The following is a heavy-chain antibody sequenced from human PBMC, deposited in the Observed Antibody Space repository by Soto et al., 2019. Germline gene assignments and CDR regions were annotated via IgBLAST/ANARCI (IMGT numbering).Heavy chain of an antibody. Sequence: QVQLVQSGAEVKKPGSSVKVSCKASGGTFSSYAISWVRQAPGQGLEWMGGIIPIFGTANYAQKIQGRVTMTEDESTNTAYMELSSLRPEDTAVYYGARDREIIGAAGPGRYYYGMDVWGQGTTVNVSS. CDR1: GGTFSSYA. CDR2: IIPIFGTA. CDR3: ARDREIIGAAGPGRYYYGMDV. V-gene: IGHV1-69*01. D-gene: IGHD6-13*01. J-gene: IGHJ6*02.